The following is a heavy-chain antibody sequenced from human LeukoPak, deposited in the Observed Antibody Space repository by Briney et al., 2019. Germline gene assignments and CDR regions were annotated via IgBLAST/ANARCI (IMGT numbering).Heavy chain of an antibody. CDR2: ISGSGGST. CDR1: GFTFSSYA. CDR3: AKIGIQLWLGEYYFDY. V-gene: IGHV3-23*01. J-gene: IGHJ4*02. D-gene: IGHD5-18*01. Sequence: GGSLRLSCAASGFTFSSYAMSWVRQAPGKGLEWVSAISGSGGSTYYADSVKGRFTISRDNSKNTLYLQMNSLRAEDTAVYYCAKIGIQLWLGEYYFDYWGRGTLVTVSS.